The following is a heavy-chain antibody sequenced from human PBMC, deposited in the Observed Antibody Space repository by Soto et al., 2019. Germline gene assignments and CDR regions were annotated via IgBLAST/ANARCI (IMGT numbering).Heavy chain of an antibody. CDR2: INHSGST. Sequence: QVQLQQWGAGLLKPSETLSLTCAVYGGSFSGYYWSWIRQPPGKGLEWIGEINHSGSTNYNPSLKSRVTISVDTSKNQFSLKLSSVTAADTAVYYCARDTTTGAFDIWGQGTMVTVSS. J-gene: IGHJ3*02. V-gene: IGHV4-34*01. D-gene: IGHD1-1*01. CDR3: ARDTTTGAFDI. CDR1: GGSFSGYY.